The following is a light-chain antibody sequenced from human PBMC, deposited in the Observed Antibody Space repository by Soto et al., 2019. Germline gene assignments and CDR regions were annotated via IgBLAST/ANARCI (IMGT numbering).Light chain of an antibody. CDR3: QQYGSSPTWT. CDR2: GAS. J-gene: IGKJ1*01. CDR1: QSVSSSY. V-gene: IGKV3-20*01. Sequence: EIVLTQSPGTLSLSPGERATLSCRASQSVSSSYLAWYQQKPGQAPRLLIYGASSRATGNPDRFSGSGSGTDFTLTISRLEPEDFAVYYCQQYGSSPTWTFGQGTKGEIK.